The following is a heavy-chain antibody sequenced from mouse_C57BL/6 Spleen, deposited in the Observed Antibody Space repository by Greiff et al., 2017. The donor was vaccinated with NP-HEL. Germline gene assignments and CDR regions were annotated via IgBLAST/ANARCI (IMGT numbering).Heavy chain of an antibody. D-gene: IGHD1-1*01. CDR3: ARDITTVVAYYFDY. V-gene: IGHV5-6*01. CDR1: GFTFSSYG. CDR2: ISSGGSYT. J-gene: IGHJ2*01. Sequence: EVKLVESGGDLVKPGGSLKLSCAASGFTFSSYGMSWVRQTPDKRLEWVATISSGGSYTYYPDSVQGRFPISRDNAKNTLYLQMSSLKSEDTAMYYCARDITTVVAYYFDYWGQGTTLTVSS.